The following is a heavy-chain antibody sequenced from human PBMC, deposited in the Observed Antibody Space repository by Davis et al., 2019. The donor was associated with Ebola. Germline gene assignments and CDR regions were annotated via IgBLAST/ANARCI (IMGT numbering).Heavy chain of an antibody. CDR3: VKGNSNYYLEY. V-gene: IGHV3-23*01. CDR2: LSGGSTTT. D-gene: IGHD1-7*01. Sequence: GESLKIPCAASGFTLGSYAMSWVRQARGKGLEWVSALSGGSTTTYYTDSVKGRFTISRDNSKNTLYLQMNSLRAEDTAVYYCVKGNSNYYLEYWGQGTLVTVSS. CDR1: GFTLGSYA. J-gene: IGHJ4*02.